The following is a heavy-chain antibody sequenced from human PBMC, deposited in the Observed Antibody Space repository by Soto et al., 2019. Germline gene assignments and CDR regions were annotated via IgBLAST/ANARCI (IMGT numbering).Heavy chain of an antibody. V-gene: IGHV4-59*01. Sequence: KASETLSLTCTVSGGSISSYYWSWIRQPPGKGLEWIGYIYYSGSTNYNPSLKSRVTISVDTSKNQFSLKLSSVTAADTAVYYCARGGAAWDGMDVWGQGTTVTVSS. D-gene: IGHD6-13*01. CDR3: ARGGAAWDGMDV. CDR1: GGSISSYY. CDR2: IYYSGST. J-gene: IGHJ6*02.